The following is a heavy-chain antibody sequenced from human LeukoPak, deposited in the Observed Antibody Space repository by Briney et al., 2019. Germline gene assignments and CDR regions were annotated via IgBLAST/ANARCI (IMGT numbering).Heavy chain of an antibody. CDR3: AKGSDYYGSGSYYNSNWFDP. Sequence: GGSLRLSCAASGFTFSSYAMSWVRQAPGKGLEWVSTISGSGGSTYYADSVKGRFTISRDNSKNTLYLQMNSLRAEDTAVYYCAKGSDYYGSGSYYNSNWFDPWGQGTLVTVSS. J-gene: IGHJ5*02. V-gene: IGHV3-23*01. CDR1: GFTFSSYA. D-gene: IGHD3-10*01. CDR2: ISGSGGST.